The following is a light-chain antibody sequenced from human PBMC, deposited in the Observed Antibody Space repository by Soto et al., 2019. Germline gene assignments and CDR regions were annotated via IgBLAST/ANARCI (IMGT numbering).Light chain of an antibody. Sequence: QSALTQPASVSGSPGHLITISCTGTSSDVGGYNYVSWYQQHPGKAPKLMIYDVSNRPSGVSNRLSGSKSGNTASLTISGLQAEDEADYFCSSYTSTSIVVFGGGTKLTVL. CDR3: SSYTSTSIVV. CDR2: DVS. CDR1: SSDVGGYNY. V-gene: IGLV2-14*01. J-gene: IGLJ2*01.